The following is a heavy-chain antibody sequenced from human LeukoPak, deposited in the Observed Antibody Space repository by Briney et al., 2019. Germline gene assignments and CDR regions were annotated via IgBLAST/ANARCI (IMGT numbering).Heavy chain of an antibody. CDR1: GGTFSSYA. D-gene: IGHD3-10*02. V-gene: IGHV1-69*06. CDR2: IIPIFGTA. J-gene: IGHJ4*02. Sequence: SVKVSCKASGGTFSSYAISWVRQAPGQGLEWMGGIIPIFGTANYAQKFQGRVTITADKSTSTAYMELSSLRSEDTAVYYCLFGDEELYFDYWGQGTLVTVSS. CDR3: LFGDEELYFDY.